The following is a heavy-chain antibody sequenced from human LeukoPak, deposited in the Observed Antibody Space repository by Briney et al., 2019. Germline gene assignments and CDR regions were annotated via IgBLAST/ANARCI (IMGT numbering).Heavy chain of an antibody. CDR3: ATFGYSSGWSHFDY. CDR1: GYTLTELS. J-gene: IGHJ4*02. V-gene: IGHV1-24*01. D-gene: IGHD6-19*01. Sequence: ASVKVSCKVSGYTLTELSTHWVRQAPGKGLEWMGGFDPEDGETIYAQKFQGRVTMTEDTSTDTAYMELSSLRSEDTAVYYCATFGYSSGWSHFDYWGQGTLVTVSS. CDR2: FDPEDGET.